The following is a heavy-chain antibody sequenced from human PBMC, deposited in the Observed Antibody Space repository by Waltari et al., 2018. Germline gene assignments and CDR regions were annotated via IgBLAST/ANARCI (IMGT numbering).Heavy chain of an antibody. V-gene: IGHV4-34*01. CDR2: INHSGST. CDR1: GGSFSGSY. Sequence: QVQLQQWGAGLLKPSETLSPTCAVCGGSFSGSYWSWIRHPPGKWREWIGEINHSGSTNYNPSLKSRVTISVETSKNQFSLKLSSMTAADTAIYYCARRLGFGVRYFQHWGQGSLVTVSS. D-gene: IGHD3-10*01. J-gene: IGHJ1*01. CDR3: ARRLGFGVRYFQH.